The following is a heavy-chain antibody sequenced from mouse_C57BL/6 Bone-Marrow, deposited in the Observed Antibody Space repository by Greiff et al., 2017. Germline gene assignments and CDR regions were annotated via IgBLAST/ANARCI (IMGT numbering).Heavy chain of an antibody. V-gene: IGHV1-81*01. J-gene: IGHJ2*01. CDR3: AKEGLMYYFDY. D-gene: IGHD3-1*01. CDR1: GYTFTSYG. CDR2: ISPRSGTT. Sequence: VQLQQSGAELARPGASVKLSCQASGYTFTSYGISWVKHRTGQGLEWLGEISPRSGTTYYNEKFNGKATLTVAKSSSPASLALPSLTSEDSAGYVCAKEGLMYYFDYGGQGTTLTVSS.